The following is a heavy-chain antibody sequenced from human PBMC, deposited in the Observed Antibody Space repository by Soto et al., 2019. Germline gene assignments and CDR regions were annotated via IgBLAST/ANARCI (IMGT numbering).Heavy chain of an antibody. CDR1: GFTFSTYW. CDR3: AREYSSSRYFDY. Sequence: PGGSLRLSCPASGFTFSTYWMHWVRQAPGKGLVWVSRTNSDGSSISYADSVKGRFTISRDNAKNTLYLQMNSLRAEDTAVYYCAREYSSSRYFDYWGQGTLVTVSS. D-gene: IGHD6-13*01. J-gene: IGHJ4*02. CDR2: TNSDGSSI. V-gene: IGHV3-74*01.